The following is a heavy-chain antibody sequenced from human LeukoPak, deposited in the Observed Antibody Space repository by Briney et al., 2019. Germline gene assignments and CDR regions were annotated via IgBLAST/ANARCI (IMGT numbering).Heavy chain of an antibody. J-gene: IGHJ4*02. CDR2: ISGSGGST. CDR1: GFTFSSYA. Sequence: GGSLRLSCAASGFTFSSYAMSWVRQAPGKGLEWVSAISGSGGSTHYADSVKGRFTISRDNSKNTLYLQMNSLRAEDTAVYYCAKDLNRYCGGDCYPDYWGQGTLVTVSS. CDR3: AKDLNRYCGGDCYPDY. D-gene: IGHD2-21*02. V-gene: IGHV3-23*01.